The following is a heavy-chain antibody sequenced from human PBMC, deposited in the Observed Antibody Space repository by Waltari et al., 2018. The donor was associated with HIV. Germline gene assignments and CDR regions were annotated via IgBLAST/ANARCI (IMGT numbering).Heavy chain of an antibody. V-gene: IGHV4-34*02. J-gene: IGHJ1*01. CDR3: ARGPHTSIFGVVKYFQP. Sequence: VQLQQWGTGRLMPSETLSLTCAVYGGSFNGYYWTWIRQSPGNGLEGIGEVDYSGDTNYTPSPKSRLTISVDTSKNQFSLKLTSMTTADTGLYYCARGPHTSIFGVVKYFQPWGQGTLVTVSS. D-gene: IGHD3-3*01. CDR2: VDYSGDT. CDR1: GGSFNGYY.